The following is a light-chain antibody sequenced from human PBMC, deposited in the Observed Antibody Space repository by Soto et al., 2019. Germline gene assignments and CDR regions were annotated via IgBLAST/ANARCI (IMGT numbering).Light chain of an antibody. Sequence: VWTQNPGTLSLSPGERATLSCRASQSVSSSYLAWYQQKPGQAPRLLIYGASTRATGIPARFSGTGSETDFTLTISGLQSEDSAVYCCQQYNNWPFSFGQVTLLENK. CDR3: QQYNNWPFS. CDR1: QSVSSSY. V-gene: IGKV3-15*01. J-gene: IGKJ5*01. CDR2: GAS.